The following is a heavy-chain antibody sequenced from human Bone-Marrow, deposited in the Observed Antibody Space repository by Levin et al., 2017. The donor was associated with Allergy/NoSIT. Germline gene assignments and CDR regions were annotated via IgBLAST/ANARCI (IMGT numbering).Heavy chain of an antibody. CDR3: ARDGVAAGPDFDY. CDR1: GFTFSTYS. D-gene: IGHD6-13*01. V-gene: IGHV3-48*02. J-gene: IGHJ4*02. Sequence: PGESLKISCAASGFTFSTYSMNWVRQAPGKGLEWVSYISSSSSTIYYADSVKGRFTISRDNAKTSLYMQMISLRDEDTAVYYCARDGVAAGPDFDYWGQGTLVTVSS. CDR2: ISSSSSTI.